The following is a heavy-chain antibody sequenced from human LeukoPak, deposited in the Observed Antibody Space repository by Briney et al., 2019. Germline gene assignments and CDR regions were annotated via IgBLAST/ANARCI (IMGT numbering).Heavy chain of an antibody. Sequence: EASVKVSCKVSGYTLTELSMHWVRQAPGKGLEWMGGFDPEDGETIYAQKFQGRVTMTEDTSTDTAYMELSSLRSEDTVVYYCATEHGGSHTYWYFDLWGRGTLVTVSS. CDR2: FDPEDGET. CDR1: GYTLTELS. D-gene: IGHD1-26*01. V-gene: IGHV1-24*01. CDR3: ATEHGGSHTYWYFDL. J-gene: IGHJ2*01.